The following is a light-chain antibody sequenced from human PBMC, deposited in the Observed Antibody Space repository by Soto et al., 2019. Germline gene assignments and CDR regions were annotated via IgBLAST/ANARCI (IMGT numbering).Light chain of an antibody. CDR2: KAS. V-gene: IGKV1-5*03. CDR3: QQFYRYPWT. J-gene: IGKJ1*01. CDR1: QSVDTC. Sequence: DLQMTQSPSTLSASVGDRVTITCRASQSVDTCLAWYQQKPGKAPHLLIYKASSLETGVPSRFSGSGSVTAFTLTISSLQPDDFATYYCQQFYRYPWTFGQGTKVEIK.